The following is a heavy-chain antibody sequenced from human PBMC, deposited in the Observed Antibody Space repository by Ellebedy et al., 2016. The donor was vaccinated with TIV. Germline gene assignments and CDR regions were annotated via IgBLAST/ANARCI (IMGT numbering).Heavy chain of an antibody. D-gene: IGHD5-18*01. CDR3: AKDGLSGYSYGYSYFDC. CDR1: GFTFSNYA. Sequence: GESLKISXAASGFTFSNYAMSWVRQAPGKGLKWVSTLSGSGGSTYYADSVKGRFTISRDNSKNTLYLQMNSLRADDTAVYYCAKDGLSGYSYGYSYFDCWGQGTLVTVSS. CDR2: LSGSGGST. V-gene: IGHV3-23*01. J-gene: IGHJ4*02.